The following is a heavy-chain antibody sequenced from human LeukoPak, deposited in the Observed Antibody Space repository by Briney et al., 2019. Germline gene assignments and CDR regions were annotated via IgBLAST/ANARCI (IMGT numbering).Heavy chain of an antibody. D-gene: IGHD3-22*01. Sequence: SQTLSLTCAVSGGSISSGGYSWSWVRQPPGKGLEWIGCIYHSGSTYYNPSLKSRVTISVDRSKNQFSLKLSSVTAADTAVYYCARGYYDSSGYSDAFDIWGQGTMVTVSS. V-gene: IGHV4-30-2*01. CDR1: GGSISSGGYS. J-gene: IGHJ3*02. CDR2: IYHSGST. CDR3: ARGYYDSSGYSDAFDI.